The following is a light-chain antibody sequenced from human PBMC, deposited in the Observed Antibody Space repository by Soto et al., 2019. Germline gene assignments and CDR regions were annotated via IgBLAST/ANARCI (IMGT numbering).Light chain of an antibody. CDR3: SSYTSSSTLYV. Sequence: QSALTQPASVSGAPGQSITISCTGTSSDVGTYNYVSWYQQHPGKAPKLMIYEVSNRPSGVSNRFSCARSGNTASLTISGLQAEDEADYYCSSYTSSSTLYVFGTGTKVTI. CDR2: EVS. CDR1: SSDVGTYNY. V-gene: IGLV2-14*01. J-gene: IGLJ1*01.